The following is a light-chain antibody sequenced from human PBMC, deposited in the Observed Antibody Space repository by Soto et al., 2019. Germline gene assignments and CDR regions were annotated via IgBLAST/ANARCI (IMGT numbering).Light chain of an antibody. Sequence: SRTWAPGQLLTISCTGASSDVGGYKYGSWYQQHPDKAPKLIIYDVTNRPSGISNRFSGSKSGNTASLTISGLQAEDEADYYCSSYTSSSSYVFGTGTRSPS. CDR2: DVT. CDR1: SSDVGGYKY. J-gene: IGLJ1*01. CDR3: SSYTSSSSYV. V-gene: IGLV2-14*04.